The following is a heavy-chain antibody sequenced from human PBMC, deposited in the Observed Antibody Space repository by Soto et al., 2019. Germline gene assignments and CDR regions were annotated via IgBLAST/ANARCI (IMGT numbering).Heavy chain of an antibody. V-gene: IGHV1-69*12. D-gene: IGHD5-18*01. CDR3: AGRGYSDAGYYYYYGMDV. Sequence: QVQLVQSGAEVKKPGSSVKVSCKASGGTFSSYAISWVRQAPGQGLEWMGGIIPIFGTANYAQKFQGRVTITADESTSTGYVELSSLRSEDTAVYYCAGRGYSDAGYYYYYGMDVWGQGTTVTVSS. CDR1: GGTFSSYA. J-gene: IGHJ6*02. CDR2: IIPIFGTA.